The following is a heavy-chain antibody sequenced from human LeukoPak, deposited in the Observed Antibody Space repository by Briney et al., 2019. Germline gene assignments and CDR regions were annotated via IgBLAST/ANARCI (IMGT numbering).Heavy chain of an antibody. V-gene: IGHV3-66*02. J-gene: IGHJ4*01. CDR3: AKEMGSRSSLFYFDY. Sequence: PGGSLRLSCAASGFTVSSNYMSWVRQAPGKGLEWVSVIYSGGSTYYADSVNGRFTVSRDNSKNTLYLLVNTLRGEDTAVYYCAKEMGSRSSLFYFDYWGQGTLLTVSS. CDR1: GFTVSSNY. D-gene: IGHD3-10*01. CDR2: IYSGGST.